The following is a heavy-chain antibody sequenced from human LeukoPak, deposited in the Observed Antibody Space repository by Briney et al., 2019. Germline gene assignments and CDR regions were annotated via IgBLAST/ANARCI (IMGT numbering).Heavy chain of an antibody. Sequence: PGGSLRLSCAASGFTFSDYSMNWVRQAPGKGLEWVSYISSSSTTIYYADSVKGRFTISRDNAKKSLYPQMNSLRAEDTGVYYCARDVYRGSSWYAFDFWGQGTLVTVSS. V-gene: IGHV3-48*04. D-gene: IGHD6-13*01. CDR2: ISSSSTTI. J-gene: IGHJ4*02. CDR3: ARDVYRGSSWYAFDF. CDR1: GFTFSDYS.